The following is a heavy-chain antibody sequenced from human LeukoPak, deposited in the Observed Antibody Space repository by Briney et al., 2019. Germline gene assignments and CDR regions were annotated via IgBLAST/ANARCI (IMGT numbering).Heavy chain of an antibody. J-gene: IGHJ4*02. Sequence: PSHTLSLTCTVSSGSIRVYYWTWIRQPARKELEWIRRVYASGTTYCVPSLESRVTISLDTFNNQFSLRVTSVTAADTAIYYCARGTEKTRISGYYSFDHWGRGLLVTVSS. CDR2: VYASGTT. V-gene: IGHV4-4*07. CDR3: ARGTEKTRISGYYSFDH. D-gene: IGHD5-12*01. CDR1: SGSIRVYY.